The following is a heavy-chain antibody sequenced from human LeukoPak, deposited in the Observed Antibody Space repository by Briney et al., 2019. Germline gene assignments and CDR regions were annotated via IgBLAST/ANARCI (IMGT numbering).Heavy chain of an antibody. V-gene: IGHV4-39*07. Sequence: SETLSLTCTVSGGSISSSSYYWGWIRQPPGKGLEWIGNIYYIGSTYYNPSLKSRVTISVDTSKNQFSLKLNSVTAADTAVYYCARGVVITFGGAADYWGQGTLVTVSS. D-gene: IGHD3-16*01. CDR2: IYYIGST. J-gene: IGHJ4*02. CDR3: ARGVVITFGGAADY. CDR1: GGSISSSSYY.